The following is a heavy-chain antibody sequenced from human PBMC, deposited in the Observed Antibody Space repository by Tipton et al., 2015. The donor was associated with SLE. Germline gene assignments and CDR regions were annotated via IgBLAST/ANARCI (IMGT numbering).Heavy chain of an antibody. Sequence: TLSLTCSVSGGAISSSGYYWGWFGQPPSKELEWIGNAYYTGSTYYSLSLRSRVTISVDTSKNQFSLKVNSVTAADTAIYYCARGFFTSTWTQDAFDIWGQGTLVTVSS. V-gene: IGHV4-39*01. CDR1: GGAISSSGYY. J-gene: IGHJ3*02. D-gene: IGHD6-13*01. CDR2: AYYTGST. CDR3: ARGFFTSTWTQDAFDI.